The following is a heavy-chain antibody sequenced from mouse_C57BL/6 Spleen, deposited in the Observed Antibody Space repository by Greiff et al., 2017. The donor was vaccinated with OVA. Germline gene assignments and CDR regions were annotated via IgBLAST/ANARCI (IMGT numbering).Heavy chain of an antibody. J-gene: IGHJ4*01. CDR1: GFSLTSYG. CDR3: AKSFYYDYDVGAMDY. Sequence: VKLQESGPGLVQPSQSLSITCTVSGFSLTSYGVHWVRQPPGKGLEWLGVIWSGGSTDYNAAFISRLSISKDNSKSQVFFKMNSLQADDTAIYYCAKSFYYDYDVGAMDYWGQGTSVTVSS. D-gene: IGHD2-4*01. V-gene: IGHV2-4*01. CDR2: IWSGGST.